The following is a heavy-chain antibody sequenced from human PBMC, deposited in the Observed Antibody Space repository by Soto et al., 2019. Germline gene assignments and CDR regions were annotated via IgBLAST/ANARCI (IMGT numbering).Heavy chain of an antibody. D-gene: IGHD6-6*01. Sequence: QVQLQESGPGLVNPSETLSLTCTVYGGSVSSGSYYWSWIRQPPGKGLECVGYIYYSGSTHYNPPLKSRVTISVDTSKNQFSLKLSSVTAADTAVYYCARVTSSLGLVSYFDYCGQVTLVTVSS. CDR1: GGSVSSGSYY. V-gene: IGHV4-61*01. CDR3: ARVTSSLGLVSYFDY. CDR2: IYYSGST. J-gene: IGHJ4*02.